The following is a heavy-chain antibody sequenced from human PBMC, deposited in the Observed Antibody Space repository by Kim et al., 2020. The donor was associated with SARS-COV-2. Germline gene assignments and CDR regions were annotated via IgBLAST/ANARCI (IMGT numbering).Heavy chain of an antibody. Sequence: SVKGRFTTSRDNSKNTLYLQMNSLRAEDTAVYYCAKDYYDSSGYYLDFDYWGQGTLVTVSS. D-gene: IGHD3-22*01. J-gene: IGHJ4*02. V-gene: IGHV3-23*01. CDR3: AKDYYDSSGYYLDFDY.